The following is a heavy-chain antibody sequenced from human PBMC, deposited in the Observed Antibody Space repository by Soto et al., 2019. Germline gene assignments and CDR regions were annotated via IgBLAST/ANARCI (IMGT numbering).Heavy chain of an antibody. CDR2: ISSSGSTI. V-gene: IGHV3-11*01. CDR1: GFTFSDYY. J-gene: IGHJ6*02. D-gene: IGHD4-4*01. Sequence: QVQLVESGGGLVKPGGSLRLSCAASGFTFSDYYMSWIRQAPGKGLEWVSYISSSGSTIYYADSVKGRFTISRDNAKKPLYLQMNSLRAEDTAVYYWARGQLGEYSNQVYGMDVWGQGTTVTVSS. CDR3: ARGQLGEYSNQVYGMDV.